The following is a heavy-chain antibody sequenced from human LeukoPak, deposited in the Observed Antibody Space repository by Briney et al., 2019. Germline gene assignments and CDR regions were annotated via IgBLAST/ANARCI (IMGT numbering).Heavy chain of an antibody. J-gene: IGHJ4*02. CDR1: GFTFSSYW. CDR2: INSDGSST. D-gene: IGHD6-13*01. CDR3: GRDSPSYSSSWYFDY. Sequence: GGSLRLSCAASGFTFSSYWMHWVRQAPGKGLVWVSRINSDGSSTSYADSVKGRFTISRDNAKNTLYLQMNSLRAEDTAVYYCGRDSPSYSSSWYFDYWGQGTLVTVSS. V-gene: IGHV3-74*01.